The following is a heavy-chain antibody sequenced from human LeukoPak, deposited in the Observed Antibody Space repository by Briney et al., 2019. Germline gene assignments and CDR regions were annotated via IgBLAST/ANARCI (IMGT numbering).Heavy chain of an antibody. V-gene: IGHV3-23*01. J-gene: IGHJ4*02. CDR1: GFTFGSYA. Sequence: GGSLRLSCAASGFTFGSYAMSWVRQAPGKWLEWVSAISGSGGSTYYADSVKGRFTISRDNSKNTLYLQMNSLRAEDTAVYYCAKGTMGRGFGYWGQGTLVTVSS. CDR2: ISGSGGST. CDR3: AKGTMGRGFGY. D-gene: IGHD3-10*01.